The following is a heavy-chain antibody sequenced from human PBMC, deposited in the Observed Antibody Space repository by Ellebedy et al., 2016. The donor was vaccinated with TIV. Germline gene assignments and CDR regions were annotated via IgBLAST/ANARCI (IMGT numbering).Heavy chain of an antibody. CDR1: GYTFTGYY. V-gene: IGHV1-2*02. Sequence: ASVKVSCXASGYTFTGYYMHWVRQAPGQGLEWMGWINPNSGGTNYAQKFQGRVTMTRDTSISTAYMELSSLRSEDTAVYYCARAARLQGDYWGQGTLVTVSS. CDR3: ARAARLQGDY. J-gene: IGHJ4*02. CDR2: INPNSGGT.